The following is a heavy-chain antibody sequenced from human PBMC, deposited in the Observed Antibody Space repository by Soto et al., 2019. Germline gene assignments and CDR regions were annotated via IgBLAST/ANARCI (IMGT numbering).Heavy chain of an antibody. Sequence: GGSLRLSCAASGFTFSSYAMSWVRQAPGKGLEWVSAISGSGGSTYYADSVKGRFTISRDNSKNTLYLQMNSLRAEDTAVYYCAKDQEITMVRGVIKNWFDPWGQGTLVTVSS. D-gene: IGHD3-10*01. CDR2: ISGSGGST. V-gene: IGHV3-23*01. CDR1: GFTFSSYA. J-gene: IGHJ5*02. CDR3: AKDQEITMVRGVIKNWFDP.